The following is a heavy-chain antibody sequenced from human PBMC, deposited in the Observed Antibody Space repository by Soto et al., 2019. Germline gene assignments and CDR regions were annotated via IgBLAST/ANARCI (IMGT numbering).Heavy chain of an antibody. CDR2: IYHSGST. J-gene: IGHJ5*02. Sequence: SETLSLTCAVSCGSISSGGYSWSWIRQPPGKGLEWIGYIYHSGSTYYNPSLKSRVTISVDRSKNQFSLKLSSVTAADTAVYYCARVPDRWGQGILVTVSS. CDR3: ARVPDR. CDR1: CGSISSGGYS. D-gene: IGHD2-2*01. V-gene: IGHV4-30-2*01.